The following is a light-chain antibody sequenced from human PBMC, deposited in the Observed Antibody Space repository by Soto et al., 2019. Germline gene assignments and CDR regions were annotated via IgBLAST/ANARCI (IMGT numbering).Light chain of an antibody. CDR2: KAS. J-gene: IGKJ4*01. Sequence: DIQMTQSPSTLSASVGDRVTITCRASQSISSWLAWYQQKPEKAPKRLIYKASSLESGVPSRFSGSGSGTEFTLTISSLQPDEFATYYCQQYKSYPLTFGGGTKVEIK. CDR3: QQYKSYPLT. V-gene: IGKV1-5*03. CDR1: QSISSW.